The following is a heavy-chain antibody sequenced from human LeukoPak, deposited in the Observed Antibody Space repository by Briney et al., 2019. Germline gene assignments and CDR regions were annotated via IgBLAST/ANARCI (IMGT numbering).Heavy chain of an antibody. V-gene: IGHV4-59*01. D-gene: IGHD2/OR15-2a*01. Sequence: SETLSLTCTVSGGSISSYYWSWIRQPPGKGLEWIGYIYYSGSTNYNPSLKSRVTISVDTSKNQFSLKLSSVTAADTAVYYCARSFEGYFDYWGQGTLVTVSS. CDR3: ARSFEGYFDY. CDR1: GGSISSYY. J-gene: IGHJ4*02. CDR2: IYYSGST.